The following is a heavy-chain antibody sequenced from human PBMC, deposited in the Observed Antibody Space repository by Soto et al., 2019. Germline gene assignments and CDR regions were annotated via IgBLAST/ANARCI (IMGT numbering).Heavy chain of an antibody. CDR2: IIPFFKAA. J-gene: IGHJ6*02. CDR1: GGTFSSHA. Sequence: QVQLVQSGAEVKKPGSSVKVSCKSSGGTFSSHAISWVRQAPGQGLEWMGGIIPFFKAANYAQKFQGRVTITADDSTSTAYMDLYSMRSEDTAVYYCARDVPLNYYDGTFSYYAMDVWGQGPTVTVSS. V-gene: IGHV1-69*01. CDR3: ARDVPLNYYDGTFSYYAMDV. D-gene: IGHD3-16*01.